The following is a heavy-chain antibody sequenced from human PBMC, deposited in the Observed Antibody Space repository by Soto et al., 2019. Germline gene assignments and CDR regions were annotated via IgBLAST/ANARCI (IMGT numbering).Heavy chain of an antibody. J-gene: IGHJ6*02. CDR1: GDSISSDYYH. V-gene: IGHV4-30-4*08. CDR2: IHHSGSI. Sequence: PSETLSLTCTVSGDSISSDYYHWTWIRQSPGKGLEWNGYIHHSGSILYNPSLKSRVTISVDTSKNQFSLHLTSVTAADTAVYFCAREDDGGDSLDVWGQGTTVTVSS. D-gene: IGHD2-21*02. CDR3: AREDDGGDSLDV.